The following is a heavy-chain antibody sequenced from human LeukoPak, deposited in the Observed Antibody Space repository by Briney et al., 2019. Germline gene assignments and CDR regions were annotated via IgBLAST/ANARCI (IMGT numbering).Heavy chain of an antibody. CDR3: ARKSGYDSSGYYPVYY. Sequence: GGSLRLSCAASGFTFSDYYMSWIRQAPGKGLEWVSYISSSGSTIYYADSVKGRFTISRDNAKNSLYLQMNSLRAEDTAVYYCARKSGYDSSGYYPVYYWGQGTLVTVSS. CDR1: GFTFSDYY. V-gene: IGHV3-11*01. J-gene: IGHJ4*02. CDR2: ISSSGSTI. D-gene: IGHD3-22*01.